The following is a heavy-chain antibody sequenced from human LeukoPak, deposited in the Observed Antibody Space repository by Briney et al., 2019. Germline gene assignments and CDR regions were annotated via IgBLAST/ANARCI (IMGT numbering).Heavy chain of an antibody. Sequence: GGSLRLSCAASGFTFSSYAMSWVRQAPGKGLEWVSVIYSGGSTYYADSVKGRFTISRDNSKNTLYLQMNSLRAEDTAVYYCARATGGSSWYGGAFDYWGQGTLVTVSS. V-gene: IGHV3-53*01. J-gene: IGHJ4*02. D-gene: IGHD6-13*01. CDR3: ARATGGSSWYGGAFDY. CDR2: IYSGGST. CDR1: GFTFSSYA.